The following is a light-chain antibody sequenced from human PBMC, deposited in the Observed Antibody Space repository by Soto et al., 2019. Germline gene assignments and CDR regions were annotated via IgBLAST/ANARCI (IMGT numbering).Light chain of an antibody. V-gene: IGKV3-11*01. CDR2: DAS. CDR1: QSVSSY. Sequence: EIVLTQSPATLSLSPGERATLSCRASQSVSSYLAWYQQKPGQAPRLLIYDASNRATGIPARFSGSGSGTDFTLTISSRHPAYFAVYYLLQRINWPPPYTFGRGTKLKIK. CDR3: LQRINWPPPYT. J-gene: IGKJ2*01.